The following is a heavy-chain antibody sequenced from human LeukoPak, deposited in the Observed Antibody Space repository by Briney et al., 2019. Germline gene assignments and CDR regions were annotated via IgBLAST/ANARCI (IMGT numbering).Heavy chain of an antibody. J-gene: IGHJ4*02. V-gene: IGHV3-48*01. CDR3: ARDGSGRVPEMSAPDY. CDR1: GFTFSSYG. CDR2: IRSSSRSI. Sequence: GGSLRLSCAASGFTFSSYGMSWVRQALGKGLEWVSYIRSSSRSIYYADSVKGRFTISRDNAKNSLFLQMNSLRAEDTAVYYCARDGSGRVPEMSAPDYWGQGTLVTVSS. D-gene: IGHD3-10*01.